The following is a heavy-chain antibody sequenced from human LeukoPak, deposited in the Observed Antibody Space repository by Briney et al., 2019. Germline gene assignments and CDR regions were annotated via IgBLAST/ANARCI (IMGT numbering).Heavy chain of an antibody. CDR2: IYYGGST. Sequence: SETLSLTCTVSGGSISSYYWSWIRQPPGKGLEWIGYIYYGGSTNYNPSLKSRVTISVDTSKNQFSLKLSSVTAADTAVYYCARTRSYSSGWSSPYYFDYWGQGTLVTVSS. V-gene: IGHV4-59*01. J-gene: IGHJ4*02. CDR1: GGSISSYY. CDR3: ARTRSYSSGWSSPYYFDY. D-gene: IGHD6-19*01.